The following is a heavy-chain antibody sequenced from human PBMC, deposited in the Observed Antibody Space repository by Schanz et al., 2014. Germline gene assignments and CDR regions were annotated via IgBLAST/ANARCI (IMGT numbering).Heavy chain of an antibody. J-gene: IGHJ6*02. CDR2: IASGGSHT. D-gene: IGHD1-26*01. V-gene: IGHV3-23*01. CDR3: VKDLQRELLRDDHYYGMDV. CDR1: GITFSDYA. Sequence: EVQLLESGGGVVQPGGSLRLSCVASGITFSDYAMSWVRQAPGKGLEWVSTIASGGSHTFYADSVTGRFTTSRDNSKNTMYLQMNSLRAEDTAVYYCVKDLQRELLRDDHYYGMDVWGQGTTVTVSS.